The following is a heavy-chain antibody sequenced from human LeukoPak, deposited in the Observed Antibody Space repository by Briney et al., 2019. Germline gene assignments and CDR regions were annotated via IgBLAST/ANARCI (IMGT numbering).Heavy chain of an antibody. Sequence: SETLSLTCTVSGGSISSSSYYWGWIRQPPGKGLEWIGSIYYSGSTYYNPSLKSRVTISVDTSKNQFSLKLSSVTAADTAVYYCARQLEAGDYWGQGTLVTVSS. CDR2: IYYSGST. CDR1: GGSISSSSYY. CDR3: ARQLEAGDY. J-gene: IGHJ4*02. V-gene: IGHV4-39*01.